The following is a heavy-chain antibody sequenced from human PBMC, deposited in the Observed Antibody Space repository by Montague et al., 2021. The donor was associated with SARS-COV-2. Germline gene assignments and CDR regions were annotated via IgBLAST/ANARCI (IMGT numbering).Heavy chain of an antibody. V-gene: IGHV4-34*01. J-gene: IGHJ6*02. CDR3: AGGQVAISGVLIVSPAAGQLEV. CDR2: INHPGSA. Sequence: SETLSLTCAVYGESISDSYWTWIRQSPGKGLEWIGEINHPGSATYNPSLKSRGTLSRDTSKNQFSLKLQSVTPADTAVYYCAGGQVAISGVLIVSPAAGQLEVWGQGTSVTVSS. D-gene: IGHD3-3*01. CDR1: GESISDSY.